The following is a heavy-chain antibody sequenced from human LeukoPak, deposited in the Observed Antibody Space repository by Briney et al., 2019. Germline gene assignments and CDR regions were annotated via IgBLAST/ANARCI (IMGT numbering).Heavy chain of an antibody. CDR3: ASHGNWRFDH. V-gene: IGHV3-7*01. CDR1: GFTFSSYA. Sequence: GGSLRLSCAASGFTFSSYAMSWVRQAPGKGLEWVANIKEDGTQTHYVDSVKGRFTISRDNAQNSLYLQMNSLRAEDTAVYYCASHGNWRFDHWGQGTLVTVSS. D-gene: IGHD1-20*01. J-gene: IGHJ4*02. CDR2: IKEDGTQT.